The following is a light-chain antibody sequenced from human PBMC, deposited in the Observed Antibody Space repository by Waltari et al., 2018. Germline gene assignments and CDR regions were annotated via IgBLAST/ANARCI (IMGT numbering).Light chain of an antibody. V-gene: IGLV3-1*01. J-gene: IGLJ2*01. Sequence: SYELTQPPSVSVSPGQTASIPCPGDTLGDQYACWHQQKPGQSPVLVIYQESKRPSGIPERFSGSNSGNTATLTISGTQAMDEADYYCQAWDSSTVVFGGGTKLTVL. CDR2: QES. CDR3: QAWDSSTVV. CDR1: TLGDQY.